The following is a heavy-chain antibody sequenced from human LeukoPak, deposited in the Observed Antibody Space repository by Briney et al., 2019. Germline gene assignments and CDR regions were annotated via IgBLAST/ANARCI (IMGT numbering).Heavy chain of an antibody. CDR2: IYSDGST. Sequence: GGSLRLSCAASGVTVTSNYMSWVRQAPGKGLEWVSLIYSDGSTYYSDSVKGRFSISRHNSKNTLYLQMNSLRAEDTAVYYCAISSSGDNGYYYGMAVWGQGTTVTVSS. D-gene: IGHD3-3*01. V-gene: IGHV3-53*04. CDR3: AISSSGDNGYYYGMAV. J-gene: IGHJ6*02. CDR1: GVTVTSNY.